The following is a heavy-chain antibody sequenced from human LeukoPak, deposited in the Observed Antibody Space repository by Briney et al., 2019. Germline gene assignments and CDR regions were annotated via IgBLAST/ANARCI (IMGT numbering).Heavy chain of an antibody. CDR1: GGSISSGGYY. CDR3: ARSARITVFGVVTRPYYFDY. J-gene: IGHJ4*02. D-gene: IGHD3-3*01. Sequence: PSETLSLTCTVSGGSISSGGYYWSWIRQHPGKGLEWIGYIYYSGSTYYNPSLKSRVTISVDTSKNQFSLKLSSVTAADTAVYYCARSARITVFGVVTRPYYFDYWGQGTLVTVSS. V-gene: IGHV4-31*03. CDR2: IYYSGST.